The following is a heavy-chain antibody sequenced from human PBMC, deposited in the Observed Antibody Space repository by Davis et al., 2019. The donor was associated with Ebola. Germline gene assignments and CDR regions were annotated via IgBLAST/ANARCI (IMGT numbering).Heavy chain of an antibody. J-gene: IGHJ4*02. D-gene: IGHD6-19*01. CDR2: IYDQST. V-gene: IGHV3-53*05. CDR1: RFTFSDYY. Sequence: GESLKISCAASRFTFSDYYMSWIRQAPGKGLEWVSVIYDQSTAYADAVRGRFIISRDKSNNTLYLEMSSLRVDDTAVYYCATTQWLREFDNWGQGTLVTVSS. CDR3: ATTQWLREFDN.